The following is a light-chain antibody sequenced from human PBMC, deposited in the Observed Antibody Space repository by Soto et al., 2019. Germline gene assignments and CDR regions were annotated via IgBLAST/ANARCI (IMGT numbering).Light chain of an antibody. J-gene: IGLJ1*01. CDR2: SVS. V-gene: IGLV2-14*01. CDR3: ISYTVSRSYV. Sequence: QSVLTQHASASGSPGQSITISCSGTSSDIGAYDHVAWFQQFPGKTPKLMIYSVSNRPSGVSYRFSGSKSGNTASLTISGLQAEDEADYYCISYTVSRSYVFGTGTKLTVL. CDR1: SSDIGAYDH.